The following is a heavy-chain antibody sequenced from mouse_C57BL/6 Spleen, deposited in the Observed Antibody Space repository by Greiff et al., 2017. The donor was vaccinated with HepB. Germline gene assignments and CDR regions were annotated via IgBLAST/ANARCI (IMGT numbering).Heavy chain of an antibody. Sequence: ESGPGLVKPSQSLSLTCSVPGYSITSGYYWNWIRQFPGNKLEWMGYISYDGSNNYNPSLKNRISITRDTSKNQFFLKLNSVTTEDTATYYCARDDDGYPFAYWGQGTLVTVSA. CDR3: ARDDDGYPFAY. J-gene: IGHJ3*01. CDR2: ISYDGSN. D-gene: IGHD2-3*01. CDR1: GYSITSGYY. V-gene: IGHV3-6*01.